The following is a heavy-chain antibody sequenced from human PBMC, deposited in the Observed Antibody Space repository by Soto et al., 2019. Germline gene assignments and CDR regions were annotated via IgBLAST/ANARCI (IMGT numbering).Heavy chain of an antibody. J-gene: IGHJ4*02. CDR3: ARVEGSTYYFRHDC. CDR2: IYYSGSS. D-gene: IGHD1-26*01. CDR1: GGSISSGSYH. Sequence: SETLSLTCTVSGGSISSGSYHWSWIRQHPGKGLEWIGNIYYSGSSYYNPSLKSRATISIDPSKDQFSLRLGSVTAADTAVYYFARVEGSTYYFRHDCWGRGTLVTASS. V-gene: IGHV4-31*03.